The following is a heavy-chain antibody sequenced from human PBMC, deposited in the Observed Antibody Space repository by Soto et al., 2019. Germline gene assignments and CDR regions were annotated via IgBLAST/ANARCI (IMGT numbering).Heavy chain of an antibody. CDR3: ARHTRSYGAFDI. D-gene: IGHD1-26*01. CDR2: IYYSGST. CDR1: GGSISSSSYY. Sequence: QLQLQESGPGLVKPSETLSLTCTVSGGSISSSSYYWGWIRQPPGKGLEWIGSIYYSGSTYYNPSLKSRVTISVDTSKNQFSLKLRSVTAADTAVYYCARHTRSYGAFDIWGQGTMVTVSS. V-gene: IGHV4-39*01. J-gene: IGHJ3*02.